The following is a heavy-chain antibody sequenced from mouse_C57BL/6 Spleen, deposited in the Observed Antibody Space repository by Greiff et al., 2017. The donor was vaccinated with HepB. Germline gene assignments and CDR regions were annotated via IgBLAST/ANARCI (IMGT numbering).Heavy chain of an antibody. D-gene: IGHD2-5*01. CDR1: GYTFTSYW. CDR2: IDPSDSYT. CDR3: ARDSNWFAY. Sequence: QVQLQQPGAELVKPGASVKLSCKASGYTFTSYWMQWVKQRPGQGLEWIGEIDPSDSYTNYNQKFKGKATLTVDTSSSTAYMQLSSLTSEDSAVYYCARDSNWFAYWGQGTLVTGSA. J-gene: IGHJ3*01. V-gene: IGHV1-50*01.